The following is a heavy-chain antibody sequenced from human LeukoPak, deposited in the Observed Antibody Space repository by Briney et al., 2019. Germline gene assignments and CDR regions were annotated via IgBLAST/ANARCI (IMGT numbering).Heavy chain of an antibody. Sequence: SETLFLTCTVSGGSISSSSYYWGWIRQPPGKGLECIGSIYYSGRTYYTPSLKSRVTISVDTSKNQFSLKVTSVTAADTAVYYCARVWGSVSKRYCSSTSCSYPGVDYWGQGTLVTVSS. CDR1: GGSISSSSYY. CDR2: IYYSGRT. J-gene: IGHJ4*02. V-gene: IGHV4-39*01. D-gene: IGHD2-2*01. CDR3: ARVWGSVSKRYCSSTSCSYPGVDY.